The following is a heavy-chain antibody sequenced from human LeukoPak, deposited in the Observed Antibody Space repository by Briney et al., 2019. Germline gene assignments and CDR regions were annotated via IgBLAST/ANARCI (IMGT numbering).Heavy chain of an antibody. D-gene: IGHD3-22*01. CDR3: ARVRDYYDSSGYYHFGY. CDR2: IIPIFGTA. Sequence: GASVKVSCKASGGTFSSYAISWVRQAPGQGLEWMGGIIPIFGTANYAQKFQGRVTITTDESTSTAYMELSSLRSEDTAVYYCARVRDYYDSSGYYHFGYWGQGTLVTVSS. J-gene: IGHJ4*02. CDR1: GGTFSSYA. V-gene: IGHV1-69*05.